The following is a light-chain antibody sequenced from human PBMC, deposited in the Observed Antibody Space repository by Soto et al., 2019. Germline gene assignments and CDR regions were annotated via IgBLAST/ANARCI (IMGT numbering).Light chain of an antibody. Sequence: QSVLTQPASVSGSPGQSITISCTGTSSDVGGYNYVSWYQQHPGKAPKLMIYEVSNRPSGVSNRFSGSESGNTASLTISGLQAEDEAEYYCSSYTSSSTRVFGTGTKVTV. CDR3: SSYTSSSTRV. J-gene: IGLJ1*01. V-gene: IGLV2-14*01. CDR1: SSDVGGYNY. CDR2: EVS.